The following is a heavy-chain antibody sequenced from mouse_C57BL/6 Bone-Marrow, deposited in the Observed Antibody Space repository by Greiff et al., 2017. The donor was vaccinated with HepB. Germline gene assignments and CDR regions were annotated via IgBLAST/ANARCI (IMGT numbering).Heavy chain of an antibody. D-gene: IGHD2-3*01. CDR1: GYAFTNYL. CDR3: ARVAGYYVGYFDY. CDR2: INPGSGGT. Sequence: QVQLQQSGAELVRPGTSVKVSCKASGYAFTNYLIEWVKQRPGQDLEWIGVINPGSGGTNYNEKFKGKATLTADKSSSTAYMQLSSLTSEDSAVYFCARVAGYYVGYFDYWGQGTTLTVSS. V-gene: IGHV1-54*01. J-gene: IGHJ2*01.